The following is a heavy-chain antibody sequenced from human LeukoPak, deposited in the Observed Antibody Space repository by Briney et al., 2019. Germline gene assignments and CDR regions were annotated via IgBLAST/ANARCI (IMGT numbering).Heavy chain of an antibody. CDR3: ARFYGSGRRADY. CDR2: IYHSGST. Sequence: PSETLSLTCAVSGGSISSSNWWSWVRPPPGKGLEWIGEIYHSGSTYYNPSPQSRVTMSLDTSKNQFSLKLNSGTAADTAVYYCARFYGSGRRADYWGQGTLVTVSS. CDR1: GGSISSSNW. D-gene: IGHD3-10*01. J-gene: IGHJ4*02. V-gene: IGHV4-4*02.